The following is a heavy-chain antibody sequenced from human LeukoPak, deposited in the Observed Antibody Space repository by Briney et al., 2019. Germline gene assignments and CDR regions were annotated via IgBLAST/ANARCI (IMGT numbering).Heavy chain of an antibody. CDR1: GFTLSSYW. Sequence: HPGGSLRLSCAASGFTLSSYWMHWVRQAPGKGLVWVSRVNSDGSNINYADSVRGRFTISRDNSKNTLSLQVSSLRAEDTAIYYCAKDRYSYAFEYFDSWGQGTLVTVSS. J-gene: IGHJ4*02. CDR3: AKDRYSYAFEYFDS. CDR2: VNSDGSNI. V-gene: IGHV3-74*01. D-gene: IGHD5-18*01.